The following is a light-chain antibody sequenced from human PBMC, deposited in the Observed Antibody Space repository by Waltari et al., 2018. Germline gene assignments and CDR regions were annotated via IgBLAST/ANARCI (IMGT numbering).Light chain of an antibody. J-gene: IGKJ4*01. V-gene: IGKV3-11*01. Sequence: DIVLTQSPATLSLSPGERATLSCRASQSVANFFAWYQQKPGQAPRLLIYDVSNRATDIPARFSGSGFATDFTLTISDVEPEDIAGYYCQQRNKWPLTFGGGTKVEIK. CDR1: QSVANF. CDR3: QQRNKWPLT. CDR2: DVS.